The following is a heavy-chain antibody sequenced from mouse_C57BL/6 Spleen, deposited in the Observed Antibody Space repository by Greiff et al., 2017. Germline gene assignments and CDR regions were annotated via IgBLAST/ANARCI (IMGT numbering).Heavy chain of an antibody. CDR2: FYPGSGSI. Sequence: QVQLQQSGAELVKPGASVKLSCKASGYTFTEYTIHWVKQRSGQGLEWIGWFYPGSGSIKYNEKFKDKATLTVDKSSSTVYLALSRLTSADSAVDVCARDEERDYYGSSYGYCDVWGTGTTVTVSS. CDR1: GYTFTEYT. D-gene: IGHD1-1*01. V-gene: IGHV1-62-2*01. J-gene: IGHJ1*03. CDR3: ARDEERDYYGSSYGYCDV.